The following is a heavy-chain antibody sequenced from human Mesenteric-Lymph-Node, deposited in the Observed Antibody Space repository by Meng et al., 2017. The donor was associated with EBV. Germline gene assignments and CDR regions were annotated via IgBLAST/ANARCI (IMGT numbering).Heavy chain of an antibody. Sequence: QVQVQQWGSGMLPPSETLSLTCAVYGESFSGYYWSWIRQPPGKGLEWIGEINHSGTTNYNPSLESRVTISVDTSKNQLSLKLTSLTAADTAVYYCARLGNGHWGQGTLVTGSS. CDR2: INHSGTT. J-gene: IGHJ4*02. V-gene: IGHV4-34*01. CDR1: GESFSGYY. CDR3: ARLGNGH.